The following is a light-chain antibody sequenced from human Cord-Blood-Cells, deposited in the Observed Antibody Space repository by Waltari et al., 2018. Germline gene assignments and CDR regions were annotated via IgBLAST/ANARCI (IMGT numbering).Light chain of an antibody. J-gene: IGLJ2*01. CDR1: RSDVGGYHY. V-gene: IGLV2-8*01. CDR3: SLYAGSNNCV. CDR2: EVS. Sequence: QSALTQPPSASGSPGQSVPLSCTGTRSDVGGYHYVSWDQQPPCKAPKFMIYEVSKRPSGVPDCLSCSKSGNAASLTVSGVHAEEEADYYCSLYAGSNNCVVGGGTKMTVL.